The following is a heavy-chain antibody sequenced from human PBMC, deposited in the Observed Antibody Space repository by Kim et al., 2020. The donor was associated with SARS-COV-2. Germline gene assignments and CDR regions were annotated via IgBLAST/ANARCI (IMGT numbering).Heavy chain of an antibody. CDR2: IYYSGST. CDR3: ARHGVGASRFSADY. Sequence: SETLSLTCTVSGGSISSSSYYWGWIRQPPGKGLEWIGSIYYSGSTYYNPSLKSRVTISVDTSKNQFSLKLSSVTAADTAVYYCARHGVGASRFSADYWG. D-gene: IGHD1-26*01. V-gene: IGHV4-39*01. CDR1: GGSISSSSYY. J-gene: IGHJ4*01.